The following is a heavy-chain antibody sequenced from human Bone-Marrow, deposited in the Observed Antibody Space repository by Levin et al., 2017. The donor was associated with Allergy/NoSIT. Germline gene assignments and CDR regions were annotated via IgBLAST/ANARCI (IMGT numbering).Heavy chain of an antibody. D-gene: IGHD6-19*01. CDR2: IFYSGST. CDR1: GGSVSSGSYF. CDR3: ARDVGFGSGIDY. Sequence: SQTLSLTCTVSGGSVSSGSYFWSWIRQPPGKGLEWIGYIFYSGSTNYNPSLKSRVSISVDSSKNQFSLKLSSVTAADTAVYYCARDVGFGSGIDYWGQGTLVTVSS. J-gene: IGHJ4*02. V-gene: IGHV4-61*01.